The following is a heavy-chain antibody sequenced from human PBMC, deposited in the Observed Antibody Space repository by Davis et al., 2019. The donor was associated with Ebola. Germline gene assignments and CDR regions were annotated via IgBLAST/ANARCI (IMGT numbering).Heavy chain of an antibody. CDR2: MNPNSGNT. CDR1: GYTFTSYD. CDR3: ARRGYYYDSSGYYGSGAFDI. Sequence: AASVKVSCKASGYTFTSYDINWVRQATGQGLEWMGWMNPNSGNTGYAQKFQGRVTMTRNTSISTAYMELSSLRSEDTAVYYCARRGYYYDSSGYYGSGAFDIWGQGTMVTVSS. D-gene: IGHD3-22*01. V-gene: IGHV1-8*01. J-gene: IGHJ3*02.